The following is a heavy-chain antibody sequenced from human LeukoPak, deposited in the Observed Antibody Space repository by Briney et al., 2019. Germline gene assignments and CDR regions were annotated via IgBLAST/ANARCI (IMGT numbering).Heavy chain of an antibody. Sequence: SETLSLTCTVSGGSISSYYWSWIRQPPGEGLEWIGYIYTSGSTNYNPSLKSRVTISVDTSKNQFSLKLSSVTAADTAVYYCAGFHSRDFSFDYWGQGTLVTVSS. D-gene: IGHD5-24*01. J-gene: IGHJ4*02. CDR1: GGSISSYY. V-gene: IGHV4-4*09. CDR3: AGFHSRDFSFDY. CDR2: IYTSGST.